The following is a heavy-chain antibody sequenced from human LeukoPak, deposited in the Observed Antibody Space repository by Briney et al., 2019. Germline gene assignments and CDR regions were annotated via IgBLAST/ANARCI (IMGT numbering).Heavy chain of an antibody. CDR2: ISGGGDST. J-gene: IGHJ4*02. Sequence: GGSLRLSCTASGFAFRSYAMSWVRQAPGKGLEWVSAISGGGDSTYYADSVKGRFTISRDNAKNSLYLQMNSLRAEDTAVYYCATAPSGSYFDYWGQGTLVTVSS. CDR1: GFAFRSYA. CDR3: ATAPSGSYFDY. V-gene: IGHV3-23*01. D-gene: IGHD1-26*01.